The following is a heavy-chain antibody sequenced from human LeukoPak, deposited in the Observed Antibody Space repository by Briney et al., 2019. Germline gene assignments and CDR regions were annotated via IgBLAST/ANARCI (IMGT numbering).Heavy chain of an antibody. J-gene: IGHJ4*02. V-gene: IGHV1-2*02. D-gene: IGHD3-22*01. CDR1: GYTFTGYY. Sequence: GASVKVSCKASGYTFTGYYMHWVRQAPGQGLEWMGWINPNSGGTNYAQKFQGSVTMTRDTSISTAYMALSRLRSDDTAVYYCARDYYDSSGYPAENSFDYWGQGTLVTVSS. CDR2: INPNSGGT. CDR3: ARDYYDSSGYPAENSFDY.